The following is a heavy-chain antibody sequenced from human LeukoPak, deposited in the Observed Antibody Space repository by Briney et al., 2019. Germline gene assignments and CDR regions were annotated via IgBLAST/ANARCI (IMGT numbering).Heavy chain of an antibody. CDR3: ARDGGEYSGSYRGDY. D-gene: IGHD1-26*01. Sequence: SQTLSLACTVSGGSISSGSYYWSWIRQPAGKGLEWIGRIYTSGSTNYNPSLKSRVTISVDPSKNQFSLKLSAVTAADTAVYYCARDGGEYSGSYRGDYWGQGTLVTVSS. V-gene: IGHV4-61*02. J-gene: IGHJ4*02. CDR2: IYTSGST. CDR1: GGSISSGSYY.